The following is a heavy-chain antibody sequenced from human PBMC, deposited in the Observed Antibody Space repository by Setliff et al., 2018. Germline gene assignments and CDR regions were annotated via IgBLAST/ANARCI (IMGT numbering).Heavy chain of an antibody. Sequence: ASETLSLTCAVYGGSFSAYYWSWIRQPPGKGLEWIGEINHSGSTKYNPSLKSRVTISVDTSKNQFSLKLNSVTAADTAVYYCARVGRQVDPDTVRRRYSDLWGRGTLVTVSS. D-gene: IGHD1-26*01. CDR2: INHSGST. J-gene: IGHJ2*01. CDR3: ARVGRQVDPDTVRRRYSDL. V-gene: IGHV4-34*01. CDR1: GGSFSAYY.